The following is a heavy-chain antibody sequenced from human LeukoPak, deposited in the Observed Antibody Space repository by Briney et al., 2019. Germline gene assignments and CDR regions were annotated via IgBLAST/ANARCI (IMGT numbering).Heavy chain of an antibody. CDR2: INPNSGGT. V-gene: IGHV1-2*02. CDR1: GYTFTGYY. J-gene: IGHJ6*02. CDR3: ARAYCSGGSCPYGMDV. D-gene: IGHD2-15*01. Sequence: GASVKVSCKASGYTFTGYYMHWVRQAPGQGLEWMGWINPNSGGTNYAQKFQGRVTMTRDTSISTAYMELSRLRSDDTAVYYCARAYCSGGSCPYGMDVWGQGTTVTVSS.